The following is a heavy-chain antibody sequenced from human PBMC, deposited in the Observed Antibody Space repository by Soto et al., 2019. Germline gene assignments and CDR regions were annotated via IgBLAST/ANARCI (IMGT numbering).Heavy chain of an antibody. V-gene: IGHV1-2*02. CDR2: INPNTGDT. CDR1: GYVFTSYY. J-gene: IGHJ6*02. D-gene: IGHD5-12*01. Sequence: QVQLVQSGAEVKKPGASVKVSCKASGYVFTSYYLHWARQAPGQGLEWMGWINPNTGDTYYARNFESRITLTRDTSTNTASMELWNLRSADTAGYYCLGGVATTGHYYGFDVWGQGTAVNVSS. CDR3: LGGVATTGHYYGFDV.